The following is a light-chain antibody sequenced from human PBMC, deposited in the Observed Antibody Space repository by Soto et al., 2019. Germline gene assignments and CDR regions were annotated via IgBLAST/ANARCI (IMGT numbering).Light chain of an antibody. J-gene: IGKJ3*01. Sequence: DIVMNQSPDSLDVSLGERATITCTSSQSVLFSSNNKNYLAWYQQKPGQPHKLLIYWASTRESGVPDRFSGSGFGTDFTLTISSLQAEDVAVYYCKQYYSIPFTVGTGNKVAIK. CDR1: QSVLFSSNNKNY. CDR3: KQYYSIPFT. CDR2: WAS. V-gene: IGKV4-1*01.